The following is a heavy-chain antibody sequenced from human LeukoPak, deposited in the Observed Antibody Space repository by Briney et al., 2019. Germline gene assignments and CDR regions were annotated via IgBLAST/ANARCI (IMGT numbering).Heavy chain of an antibody. V-gene: IGHV1-2*02. CDR2: INPNSGGT. J-gene: IGHJ4*02. CDR3: AREADFWSGYFDY. CDR1: GYTFTGYY. D-gene: IGHD3-3*01. Sequence: GASVKVSCKASGYTFTGYYMHWVRQAPGQGLEWMGWINPNSGGTNYAQKFQGRVTMTRETSISTAYMELSRLRSDDTAVYYCAREADFWSGYFDYWGQGTLVTVSS.